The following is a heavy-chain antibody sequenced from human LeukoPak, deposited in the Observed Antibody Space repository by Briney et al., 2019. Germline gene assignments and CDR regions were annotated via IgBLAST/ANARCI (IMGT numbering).Heavy chain of an antibody. D-gene: IGHD3-16*01. CDR2: IYYSGST. V-gene: IGHV4-30-4*01. J-gene: IGHJ3*02. CDR1: GGSISSGDYY. CDR3: ARAVSRQMITVSSAFDI. Sequence: PSETLSLTCTVSGGSISSGDYYWSWIRQPPGKGLEWIGYIYYSGSTYYNPSLKSRVTISVDTSKNQFSLKLSSGTAADTAVYYCARAVSRQMITVSSAFDIWGQRTKVTVSS.